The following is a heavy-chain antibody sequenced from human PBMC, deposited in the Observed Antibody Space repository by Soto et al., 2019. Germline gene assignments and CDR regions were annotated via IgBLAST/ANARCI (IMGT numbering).Heavy chain of an antibody. CDR2: MSYDGTKE. Sequence: PGGSLRLSCAASGFTLTTYGMHWVRQAPGKGLEWVAAMSYDGTKEYYADSVKGRFTISRDSSRNTLFLQLNSLGAEDTAVYYCAKEFGSTWIDHWGEGTLVTVSS. V-gene: IGHV3-30*18. J-gene: IGHJ4*02. CDR1: GFTLTTYG. CDR3: AKEFGSTWIDH. D-gene: IGHD6-13*01.